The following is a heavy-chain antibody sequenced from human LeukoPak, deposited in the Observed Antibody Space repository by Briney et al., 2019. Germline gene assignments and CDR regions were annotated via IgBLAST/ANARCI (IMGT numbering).Heavy chain of an antibody. V-gene: IGHV4-34*01. CDR3: ARDLSSGWYTGWFDP. D-gene: IGHD6-19*01. Sequence: PSETLSLTCAVYGGSFSGYYWSWIRQPPGKGLEWIGEINHSGSTNYNPSLKSRVTISVDTSKNQFSLKLSSVTAADTAVYYCARDLSSGWYTGWFDPWGQGTLITVSS. CDR2: INHSGST. CDR1: GGSFSGYY. J-gene: IGHJ5*02.